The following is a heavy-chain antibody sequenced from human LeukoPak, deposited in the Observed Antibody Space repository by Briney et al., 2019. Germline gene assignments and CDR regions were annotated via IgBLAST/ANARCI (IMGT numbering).Heavy chain of an antibody. D-gene: IGHD3-10*01. CDR2: INHSGST. CDR3: AGGAIGGYYGSGSYEGSCFDY. Sequence: PPETLSLTCAVYGGSFSGYYWSWIRQPPGKGLEWIGEINHSGSTNYNPSLKSRVTISVDTSKNQFSLKLSSVTAADTAVYYCAGGAIGGYYGSGSYEGSCFDYWGQGTLVTVSS. V-gene: IGHV4-34*01. J-gene: IGHJ4*02. CDR1: GGSFSGYY.